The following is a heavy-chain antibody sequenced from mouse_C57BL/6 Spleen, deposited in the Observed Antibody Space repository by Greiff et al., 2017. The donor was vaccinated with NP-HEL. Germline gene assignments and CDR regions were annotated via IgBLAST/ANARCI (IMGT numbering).Heavy chain of an antibody. CDR3: ARKGSGYLYYYAMDY. Sequence: QVQLQQPGAELVKPGASVKMSCKASGYTFTSYWITWLKQRPGQGLEWIGDIYPGSGSTNYNERFKSKATLTVDTSSSTAYMQLSSLTSEDSAVYYCARKGSGYLYYYAMDYWGQGTSVTVSS. V-gene: IGHV1-55*01. CDR1: GYTFTSYW. D-gene: IGHD3-2*02. CDR2: IYPGSGST. J-gene: IGHJ4*01.